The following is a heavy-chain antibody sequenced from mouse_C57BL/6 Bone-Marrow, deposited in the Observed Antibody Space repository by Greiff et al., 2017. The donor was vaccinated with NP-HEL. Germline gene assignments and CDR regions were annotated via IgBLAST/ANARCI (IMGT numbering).Heavy chain of an antibody. CDR2: IWTGGGT. V-gene: IGHV2-9-1*01. J-gene: IGHJ3*01. Sequence: QVQLKESGPGLVAPSPSLSITCTVSGFSLNSSAISWVRQPPGKGLEWLGVIWTGGGTNYNSALKSRLSIRKDNSKSQIFLKMNKLQTDDTARYDCARRGVHGRFAYWGQGTLVTVSA. CDR1: GFSLNSSA. CDR3: ARRGVHGRFAY.